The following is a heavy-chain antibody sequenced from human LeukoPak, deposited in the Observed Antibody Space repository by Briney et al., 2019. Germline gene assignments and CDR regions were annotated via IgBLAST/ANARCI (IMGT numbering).Heavy chain of an antibody. CDR2: IKSDGRT. Sequence: GGSLRLSCAASGFTLSSYWMHWVRHAPGKGLVWVSRIKSDGRTIYADSVKGRFTISRDNAKNTLSLQMNSLRAEDTGVYYCARAPSEIGGYYPEYFRHWGQGTLVIVSS. V-gene: IGHV3-74*01. CDR3: ARAPSEIGGYYPEYFRH. D-gene: IGHD3-22*01. J-gene: IGHJ1*01. CDR1: GFTLSSYW.